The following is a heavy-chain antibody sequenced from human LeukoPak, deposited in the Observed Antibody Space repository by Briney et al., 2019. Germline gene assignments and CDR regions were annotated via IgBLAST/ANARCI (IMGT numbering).Heavy chain of an antibody. CDR2: IFPGDSDT. Sequence: GESLKISCKGSGYTFTSYWIVWVRQMPGKGPEWMGMIFPGDSDTKYSPSFEGQITVSVDKSTSSAYLQWSSLKASDTAIYYCARLRDNWEDYWGQGTLVTVSS. J-gene: IGHJ4*02. D-gene: IGHD1-20*01. CDR1: GYTFTSYW. CDR3: ARLRDNWEDY. V-gene: IGHV5-51*01.